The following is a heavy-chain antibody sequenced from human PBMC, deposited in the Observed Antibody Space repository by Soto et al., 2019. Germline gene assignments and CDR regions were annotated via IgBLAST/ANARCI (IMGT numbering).Heavy chain of an antibody. V-gene: IGHV4-34*01. CDR1: GGSFSGYY. CDR2: INHSGST. Sequence: PSETLSLTCAVYGGSFSGYYRSWIRQPPGKGLEWIGEINHSGSTNYNPSLKSRVTISVDTSKNQFSLKLSSVTAADTAVYYCATRSIIPRPYYFDYWGQGTLVTVSS. J-gene: IGHJ4*02. D-gene: IGHD2-2*02. CDR3: ATRSIIPRPYYFDY.